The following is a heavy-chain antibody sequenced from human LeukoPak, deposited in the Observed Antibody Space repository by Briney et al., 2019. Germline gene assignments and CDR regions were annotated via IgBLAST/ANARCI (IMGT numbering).Heavy chain of an antibody. V-gene: IGHV3-33*08. Sequence: PGGSLRLSCAASGFTFSSYWMSWVRQAPGKGLEWVAVIWHDGSNKYYADSVKGRFTISRDNSKNTLYLQMDSLRAEDTAVYYCARSQYCSGGSCYRLGDYWGQGTLVTVSS. CDR1: GFTFSSYW. J-gene: IGHJ4*02. CDR3: ARSQYCSGGSCYRLGDY. D-gene: IGHD2-15*01. CDR2: IWHDGSNK.